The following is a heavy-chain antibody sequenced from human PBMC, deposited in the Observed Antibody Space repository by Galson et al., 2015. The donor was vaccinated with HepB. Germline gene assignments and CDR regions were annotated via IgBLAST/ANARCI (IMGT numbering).Heavy chain of an antibody. CDR3: AYTSTGGVREDAFDI. D-gene: IGHD2-8*02. V-gene: IGHV7-4-1*02. Sequence: SVKVSCKASGYTFTSYAMNWVRQAPGQGLEWMGWINTNTGNPTYAQGFTGRFVFSLDTSVSTAYLQISSLKAEDTAVYYCAYTSTGGVREDAFDIWGQGTMVTVSS. CDR1: GYTFTSYA. CDR2: INTNTGNP. J-gene: IGHJ3*02.